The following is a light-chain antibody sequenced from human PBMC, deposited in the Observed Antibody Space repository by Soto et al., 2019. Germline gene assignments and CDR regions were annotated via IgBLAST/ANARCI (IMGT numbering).Light chain of an antibody. J-gene: IGKJ1*01. CDR1: QSIGSN. V-gene: IGKV3-15*01. CDR3: QQYNNWPWT. Sequence: EIVMTPSPATLSLSPVETAILSFTASQSIGSNLAWYQQKPGQAPRLLIYGASTRATGIPARFSGSGSGTEFTLTISSLQSEDFAVHYCQQYNNWPWTCGQGTKVDI. CDR2: GAS.